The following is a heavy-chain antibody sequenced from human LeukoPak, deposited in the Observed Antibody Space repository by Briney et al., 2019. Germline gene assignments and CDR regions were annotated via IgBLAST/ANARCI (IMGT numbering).Heavy chain of an antibody. V-gene: IGHV3-23*01. D-gene: IGHD3-9*01. CDR1: GFTVSSNY. Sequence: PGGSLRLSCAASGFTVSSNYMSWVRQAPGKGLEWVSAISGSGGSTYYADSVKGRFTISRDNSKNTLYLQMNSLRAEDTAVYYCAKFLEGFLRYFDYWGQGTLVTVSS. CDR2: ISGSGGST. J-gene: IGHJ4*02. CDR3: AKFLEGFLRYFDY.